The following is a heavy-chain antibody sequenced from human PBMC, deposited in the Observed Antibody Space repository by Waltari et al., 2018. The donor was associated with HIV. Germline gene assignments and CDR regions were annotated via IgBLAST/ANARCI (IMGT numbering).Heavy chain of an antibody. CDR3: ARLEEAECELVADF. Sequence: EVQLVQSGAEAKKPGDSLRISCKGSGYSFPSHWIAVVRQVPGQSLEWMGIFYAGDFYTKYSPSFQGRVTIPSETSISTAYLQWRSMKASDTAIYYCARLEEAECELVADFWGQGTLVTVSS. V-gene: IGHV5-51*01. D-gene: IGHD1-26*01. CDR2: FYAGDFYT. CDR1: GYSFPSHW. J-gene: IGHJ4*02.